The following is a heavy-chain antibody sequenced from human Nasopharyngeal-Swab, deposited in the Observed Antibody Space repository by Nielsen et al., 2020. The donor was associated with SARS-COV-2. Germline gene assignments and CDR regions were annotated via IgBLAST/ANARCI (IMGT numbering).Heavy chain of an antibody. CDR3: ARGGVGPVGGALDY. CDR1: GGTFSSYA. V-gene: IGHV1-8*02. Sequence: ASVKVSCKASGGTFSSYAINWVRQATGQGLEWMGWMNPNSGNTGYAQKFQGRVTMTRKTSLSTAYLELRSLRSDDTAVYYCARGGVGPVGGALDYWGQGTLVTVSS. J-gene: IGHJ4*02. D-gene: IGHD1-26*01. CDR2: MNPNSGNT.